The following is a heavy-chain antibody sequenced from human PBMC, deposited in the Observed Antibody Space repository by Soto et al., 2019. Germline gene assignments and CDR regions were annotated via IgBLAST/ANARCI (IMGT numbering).Heavy chain of an antibody. Sequence: QVQLVQSGAEVKKPGSSVKVSCKASGGTFSSYAISWVRQAPGQGLEWMGGIIPIFGTANYAQKFQGRVTITADESTGTASMELSSLRSEDTAVYYCARESRYCSGGSCYFLPGIDYWGQGTLVTVSS. CDR1: GGTFSSYA. CDR2: IIPIFGTA. V-gene: IGHV1-69*12. D-gene: IGHD2-15*01. CDR3: ARESRYCSGGSCYFLPGIDY. J-gene: IGHJ4*02.